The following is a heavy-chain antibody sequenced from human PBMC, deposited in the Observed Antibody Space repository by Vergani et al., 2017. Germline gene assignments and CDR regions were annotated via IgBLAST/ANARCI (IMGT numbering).Heavy chain of an antibody. CDR1: GGSVSSGSYY. CDR3: AREGEDGYNFDY. J-gene: IGHJ4*02. Sequence: QVQLQESGPGLVKPSETLSLTCTVSGGSVSSGSYYWTWIRQPPGKGLEWIGNIYYSGSTNYNPSLKSRVTISVDTSKNQFSLKLSSVTAADTAVYYCAREGEDGYNFDYWGQGTLVTVSS. D-gene: IGHD5-24*01. CDR2: IYYSGST. V-gene: IGHV4-61*01.